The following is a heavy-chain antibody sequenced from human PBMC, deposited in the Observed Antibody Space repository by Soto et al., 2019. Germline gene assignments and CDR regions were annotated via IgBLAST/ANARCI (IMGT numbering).Heavy chain of an antibody. J-gene: IGHJ3*02. V-gene: IGHV3-23*01. CDR2: ISGSGGST. Sequence: EVQLLESGGGLVQPGGSLRLSCAASGFTFSSYAMSWVRQAPGKGLEWVSAISGSGGSTYYADSVKGRFTISRDNSKNTLYLQMNSLRAEDTAVYYCAKVIEMATILGSGHAFDIWGQGTMVTVSS. CDR3: AKVIEMATILGSGHAFDI. CDR1: GFTFSSYA. D-gene: IGHD3-10*01.